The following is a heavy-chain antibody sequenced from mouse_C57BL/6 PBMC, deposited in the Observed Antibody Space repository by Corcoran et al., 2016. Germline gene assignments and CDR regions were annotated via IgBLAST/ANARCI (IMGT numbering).Heavy chain of an antibody. D-gene: IGHD2-1*01. CDR3: ARDGNYVGYFDY. CDR1: GYTFTDYY. J-gene: IGHJ2*01. Sequence: QVQLKQSGAELVRPGASVKLSCKASGYTFTDYYINWVKQRPGQGLEWIARIYPGSGNTYYNEKFKGKATLTAEKSSSTAYMQLSSLTSEDSAVYFCARDGNYVGYFDYWGQGTTLTVSS. V-gene: IGHV1-76*01. CDR2: IYPGSGNT.